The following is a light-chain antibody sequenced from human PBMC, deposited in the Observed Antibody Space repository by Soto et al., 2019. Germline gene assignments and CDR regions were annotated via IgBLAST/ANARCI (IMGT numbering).Light chain of an antibody. CDR2: EVS. Sequence: QSALTQPASVSGSPGQSITISCAGTNSDVGGFNYVSWYQHHPGKAPKLMIYEVSNRPSGVSNRFSGSKSGNTASLTISGLQAGDEADYYCTSYTSNTVVVFGGGTKLTVL. CDR1: NSDVGGFNY. CDR3: TSYTSNTVVV. V-gene: IGLV2-14*01. J-gene: IGLJ2*01.